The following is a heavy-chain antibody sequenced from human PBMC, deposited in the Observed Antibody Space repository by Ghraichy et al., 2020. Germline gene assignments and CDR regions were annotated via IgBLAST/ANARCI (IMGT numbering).Heavy chain of an antibody. Sequence: GGSLRLSCVASGFTFSSYWMTWVRQAPGKGLEWVANIKQDGSKKYYVDSVKGRFTISRDNAKNSLDLQMNSLRAEDTAVYYCARDTEYYTSQGVDSWGQGTRVTVSS. D-gene: IGHD2/OR15-2a*01. CDR1: GFTFSSYW. J-gene: IGHJ4*02. CDR3: ARDTEYYTSQGVDS. V-gene: IGHV3-7*01. CDR2: IKQDGSKK.